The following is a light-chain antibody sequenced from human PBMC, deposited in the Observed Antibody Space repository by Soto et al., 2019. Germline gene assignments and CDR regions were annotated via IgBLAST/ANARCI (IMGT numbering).Light chain of an antibody. V-gene: IGKV3-11*02. CDR2: DAS. J-gene: IGKJ5*01. CDR3: QQRSDWPPIT. Sequence: THTQATLSVSPGERATLSFRASQGISSFLAWYQQKPGQAPRILIYDASNRATGVPVRFSGSGSGRDFTLTISSLEPEDFAVYYCQQRSDWPPITFGQGTRLEI. CDR1: QGISSF.